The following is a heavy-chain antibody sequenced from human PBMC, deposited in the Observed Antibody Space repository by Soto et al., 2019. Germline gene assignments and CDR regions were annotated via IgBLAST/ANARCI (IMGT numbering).Heavy chain of an antibody. CDR2: VWYDGSNA. V-gene: IGHV3-33*01. CDR1: GFTFNNYA. Sequence: GGSLRLSCAASGFTFNNYALSWVRQAPGKGLEWVAVVWYDGSNAFHADSVKGRFTISRDDSKNTLYLQMNSLRAEDTAVYYCAREGQGSGDYGDYAFDVWGQGTMVTVSS. D-gene: IGHD4-17*01. CDR3: AREGQGSGDYGDYAFDV. J-gene: IGHJ3*01.